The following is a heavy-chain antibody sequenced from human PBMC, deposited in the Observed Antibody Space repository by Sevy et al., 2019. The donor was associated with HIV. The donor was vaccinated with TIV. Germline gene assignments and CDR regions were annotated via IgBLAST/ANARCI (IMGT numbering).Heavy chain of an antibody. V-gene: IGHV3-30*18. D-gene: IGHD3-22*01. J-gene: IGHJ6*02. CDR3: VKAWGYYYDSSGRGGRTAGMDV. CDR2: ISYDGSNK. CDR1: GFTFSSYG. Sequence: GGSLRLSCAASGFTFSSYGMHWVRQAPGKGLEWVAVISYDGSNKYYADSVKGRFTISRDNSKNTLYLQMNSLRAEDTAVYYCVKAWGYYYDSSGRGGRTAGMDVWGQGTTVTVSS.